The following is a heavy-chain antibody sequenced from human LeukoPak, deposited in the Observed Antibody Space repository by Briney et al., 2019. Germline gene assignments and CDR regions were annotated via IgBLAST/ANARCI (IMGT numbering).Heavy chain of an antibody. CDR2: IKSKTDGGTT. V-gene: IGHV3-15*01. Sequence: GGSLRLSCAASGFTFSNAWMSWVRQAPGKGLEWVGRIKSKTDGGTTDYAAPVKGRFTISRDDSKNTLYLQMNSLRAEDTAVYYCANLLMNLWWSMVDYFDYWGQGTLVTVSS. CDR3: ANLLMNLWWSMVDYFDY. J-gene: IGHJ4*02. CDR1: GFTFSNAW. D-gene: IGHD2-21*01.